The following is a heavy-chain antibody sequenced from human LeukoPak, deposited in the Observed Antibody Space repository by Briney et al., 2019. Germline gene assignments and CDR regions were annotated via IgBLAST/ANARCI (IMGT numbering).Heavy chain of an antibody. Sequence: SETLSLTCTVSGGSISSYYWSWIRQPPGKGLEWIGYIYYSGSTNYNPSLKSRVTISVDTSKNQFSLKLSSVTAADTAVYYCARVEVVRGVIYHYYYGMDVWGQGTTVTVSS. CDR2: IYYSGST. V-gene: IGHV4-59*01. CDR1: GGSISSYY. CDR3: ARVEVVRGVIYHYYYGMDV. J-gene: IGHJ6*02. D-gene: IGHD3-10*01.